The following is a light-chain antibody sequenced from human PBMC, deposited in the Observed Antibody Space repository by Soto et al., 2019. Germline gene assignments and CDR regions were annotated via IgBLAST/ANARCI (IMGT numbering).Light chain of an antibody. CDR1: SSNIGNNY. V-gene: IGLV1-51*01. CDR2: DNN. CDR3: GTWDSSLSAGV. Sequence: QSVLTQPPSVSAAPGQKVTISCSGSSSNIGNNYVSWYQQLPGTAPKLLIYDNNKRPSGIPARFSGYKSGTSATLGITGLQTGDEADYYCGTWDSSLSAGVFGGGTKLTVL. J-gene: IGLJ2*01.